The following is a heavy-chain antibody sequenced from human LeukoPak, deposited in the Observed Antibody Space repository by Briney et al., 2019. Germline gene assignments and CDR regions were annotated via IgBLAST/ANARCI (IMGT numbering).Heavy chain of an antibody. CDR1: GGSINSADYY. D-gene: IGHD2-15*01. V-gene: IGHV4-31*03. CDR3: ARDLGCCSGGRCYWFDP. Sequence: SETLSLTCTVSGGSINSADYYWSWIRQHPGKGLEWIGYIYYSGSTYYNPSLKSRLSMSVDTSKNQFSLKLTSVTAADTAVYYCARDLGCCSGGRCYWFDPWGQGTLVTVSS. CDR2: IYYSGST. J-gene: IGHJ5*02.